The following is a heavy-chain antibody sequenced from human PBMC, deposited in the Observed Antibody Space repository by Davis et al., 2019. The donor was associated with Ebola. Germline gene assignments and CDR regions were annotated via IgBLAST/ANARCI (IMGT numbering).Heavy chain of an antibody. CDR3: AKEGYCSGGSCYSPGAFDI. CDR1: GFTFDDYA. J-gene: IGHJ3*02. D-gene: IGHD2-15*01. CDR2: ISWDGGST. Sequence: GESLKISCAASGFTFDDYAMHWVRQAPGKGLEWVSLISWDGGSTYYADSVKGRFTISRDNAKNSLYLQMNSLRAEDMALYYCAKEGYCSGGSCYSPGAFDIWGQGTMVTVSS. V-gene: IGHV3-43D*03.